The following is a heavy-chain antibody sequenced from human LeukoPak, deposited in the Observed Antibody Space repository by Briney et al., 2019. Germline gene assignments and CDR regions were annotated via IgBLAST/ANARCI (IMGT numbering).Heavy chain of an antibody. CDR1: GGSISSSSYY. Sequence: SETLSLTCTVSGGSISSSSYYWGWIRQPPGKGLEWIGSIYYSGSTYYNPSLKSRVTISVDTSKDQFSLKLSSVTAADTAVYYCARLNDDYYDSSGYYFDYWGQGTLVTVSS. V-gene: IGHV4-39*07. CDR3: ARLNDDYYDSSGYYFDY. J-gene: IGHJ4*02. CDR2: IYYSGST. D-gene: IGHD3-22*01.